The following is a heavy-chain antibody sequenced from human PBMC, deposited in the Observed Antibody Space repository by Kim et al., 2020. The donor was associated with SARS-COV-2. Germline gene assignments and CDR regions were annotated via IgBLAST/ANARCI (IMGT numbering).Heavy chain of an antibody. CDR2: ISHSGST. Sequence: SETLSLTCAVYGGSFSGYYWSWIRQPPGKGLEWIGEISHSGSTNYNPSLKSRVTISVDTSKNQFSLKLSSVTAADTAVYYYARLRGSGGRRYYFDYWGQGTMVTVSS. CDR3: ARLRGSGGRRYYFDY. CDR1: GGSFSGYY. D-gene: IGHD3-10*01. J-gene: IGHJ4*02. V-gene: IGHV4-34*01.